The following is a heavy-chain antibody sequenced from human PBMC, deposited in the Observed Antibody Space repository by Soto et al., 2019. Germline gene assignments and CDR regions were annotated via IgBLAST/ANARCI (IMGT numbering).Heavy chain of an antibody. J-gene: IGHJ4*02. V-gene: IGHV3-21*01. CDR1: GFSFFSYT. D-gene: IGHD1-7*01. CDR3: TCSPRSITGTPTGGAQNDY. CDR2: ISSDNKYI. Sequence: EMQLVESGGDLVKPGGSLRLSCAGAGFSFFSYTMTWVRQAPGKGLEWVSSISSDNKYIYYADSVKGRFTISRDNAKSSLFLQMNSLRADDTAVYYCTCSPRSITGTPTGGAQNDYWGQGALVTVSS.